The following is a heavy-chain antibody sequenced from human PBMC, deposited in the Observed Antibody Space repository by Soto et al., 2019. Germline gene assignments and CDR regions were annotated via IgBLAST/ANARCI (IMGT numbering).Heavy chain of an antibody. CDR3: ARGISGIAVAGTYGMDV. CDR2: ISAYNGNT. V-gene: IGHV1-18*04. Sequence: EASVKVSCKASGYTFTSYGISWVRQAPGQGLEWMGWISAYNGNTNYAQKLQGRVTMTTDTSTSTAYMELRSLRSDDTAVYYCARGISGIAVAGTYGMDVWGQGTTVTVSS. D-gene: IGHD6-19*01. CDR1: GYTFTSYG. J-gene: IGHJ6*02.